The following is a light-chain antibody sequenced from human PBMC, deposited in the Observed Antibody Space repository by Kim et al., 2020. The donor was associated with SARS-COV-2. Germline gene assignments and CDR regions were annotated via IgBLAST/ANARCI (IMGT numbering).Light chain of an antibody. Sequence: TVNISCDSSSGSIASNYGHWDQQRPGSAPTTVIYEDNQIHSGVPERFSGYIDSSSNSASLIISGLKTEDEADDYCQSYESSNHFWVFGGGTQLTVL. CDR2: EDN. CDR1: SGSIASNY. CDR3: QSYESSNHFWV. J-gene: IGLJ3*02. V-gene: IGLV6-57*02.